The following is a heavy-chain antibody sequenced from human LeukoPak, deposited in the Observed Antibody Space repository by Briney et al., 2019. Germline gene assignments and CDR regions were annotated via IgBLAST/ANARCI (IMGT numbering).Heavy chain of an antibody. Sequence: GGSLRPSCAASGFTFSSYSMNWVRQAPGKGLEWVSSISSSSSYIYYADSVKGRFTISRDNAKNSLYLQMNSLRAEDTAVYYCARAEVPAAVKSGAFDIWGQGTMVTVSS. J-gene: IGHJ3*02. CDR1: GFTFSSYS. D-gene: IGHD2-2*01. V-gene: IGHV3-21*01. CDR2: ISSSSSYI. CDR3: ARAEVPAAVKSGAFDI.